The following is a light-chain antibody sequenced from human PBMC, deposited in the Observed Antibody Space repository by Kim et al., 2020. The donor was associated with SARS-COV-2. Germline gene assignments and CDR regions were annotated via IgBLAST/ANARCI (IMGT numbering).Light chain of an antibody. Sequence: GDRVTITCRASRGITNSLAWYQQKPGKIPKLLVYAASALQSGVPSRFSGSGSGTDFTLTISSLQPDDVATYYCQNYNSAPRTFGQGTKVDIK. CDR2: AAS. V-gene: IGKV1-27*01. CDR1: RGITNS. J-gene: IGKJ1*01. CDR3: QNYNSAPRT.